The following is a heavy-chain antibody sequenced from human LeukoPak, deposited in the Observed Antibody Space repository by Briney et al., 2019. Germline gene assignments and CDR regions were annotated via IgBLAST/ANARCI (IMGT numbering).Heavy chain of an antibody. V-gene: IGHV3-13*01. Sequence: GRSLRLSCAASGFTFSTYGMHWVRQPPGKGLEWVSVIGDGGDTFYSGSVRGRFTIFRENAKNSLYLQMNSLGAGDTAVYYCARILHGILDGMDVWGQGTTVTVSS. CDR1: GFTFSTYG. D-gene: IGHD3/OR15-3a*01. CDR3: ARILHGILDGMDV. J-gene: IGHJ6*02. CDR2: IGDGGDT.